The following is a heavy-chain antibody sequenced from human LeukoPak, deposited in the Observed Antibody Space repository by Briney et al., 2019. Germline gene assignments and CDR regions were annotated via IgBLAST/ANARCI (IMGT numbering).Heavy chain of an antibody. CDR1: GGTFSSYA. V-gene: IGHV1-46*01. CDR3: ARGPVVVAAIPQGGIFDY. D-gene: IGHD2-15*01. Sequence: ASVKVSCKASGGTFSSYAISWVRQAPGQGLEWMGIINPSGGSTSYAQKFQGRVTMTRDMSTSTVYMELSSLRSEDTAVYYCARGPVVVAAIPQGGIFDYWGQGTLVTVSS. J-gene: IGHJ4*02. CDR2: INPSGGST.